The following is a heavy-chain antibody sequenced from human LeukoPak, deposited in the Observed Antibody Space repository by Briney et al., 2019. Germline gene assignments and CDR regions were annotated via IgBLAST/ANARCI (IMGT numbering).Heavy chain of an antibody. D-gene: IGHD3-22*01. V-gene: IGHV3-33*01. CDR3: ARGPYYYDISGSPRGDY. J-gene: IGHJ4*02. CDR2: IWYDGTNK. Sequence: PGGSLRLSCAGSGFIFRTYGIHWVRQAPGKGLEWVALIWYDGTNKYYADSVKGRFTISRDSSKNTLYLRMNNLRAEDTAVYYCARGPYYYDISGSPRGDYWGQGTLVTVSS. CDR1: GFIFRTYG.